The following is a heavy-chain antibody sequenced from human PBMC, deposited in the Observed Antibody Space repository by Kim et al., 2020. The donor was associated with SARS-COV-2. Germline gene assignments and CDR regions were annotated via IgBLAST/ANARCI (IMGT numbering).Heavy chain of an antibody. Sequence: GGSLRLSCAASGFTFSSYGMHWVRQAPGKGLEWVAVISYDGSNKYYADSVKGRFTISRDNSKNTLYLQMNSLRAEDTAVYYCARVEDRPVDTAMVPFDYWGQGTLVTVSS. CDR2: ISYDGSNK. V-gene: IGHV3-30*03. D-gene: IGHD5-18*01. CDR3: ARVEDRPVDTAMVPFDY. J-gene: IGHJ4*02. CDR1: GFTFSSYG.